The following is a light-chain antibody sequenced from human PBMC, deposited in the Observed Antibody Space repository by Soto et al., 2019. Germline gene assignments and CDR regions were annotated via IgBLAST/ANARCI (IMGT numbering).Light chain of an antibody. CDR2: DVS. V-gene: IGLV2-14*03. CDR3: NSYTSNNTYV. Sequence: ALAQPASVSGSPGQAISISCSVTSSDVGAFNYVSWYQQHPGKAPKLMIYDVSNRPSGVSNRFSGSKYGNTASLTISGLWAEDEADYYCNSYTSNNTYVFGTGTKVTVL. CDR1: SSDVGAFNY. J-gene: IGLJ1*01.